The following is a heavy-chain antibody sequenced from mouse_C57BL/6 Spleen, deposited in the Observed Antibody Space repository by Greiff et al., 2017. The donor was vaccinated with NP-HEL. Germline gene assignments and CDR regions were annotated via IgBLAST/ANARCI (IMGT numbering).Heavy chain of an antibody. Sequence: VQLQQSGPELVKPGASVKISCKASGYSFTSYYIHWVKQRPGQGLEWIGWIYPGSGNTKYNEKFKGKVTLTADTSSSTAYMQLSSLTSEDSAVYCGASYYGNAWFAYWGQGTLVTVSA. CDR3: ASYYGNAWFAY. J-gene: IGHJ3*01. CDR2: IYPGSGNT. CDR1: GYSFTSYY. V-gene: IGHV1-66*01. D-gene: IGHD2-1*01.